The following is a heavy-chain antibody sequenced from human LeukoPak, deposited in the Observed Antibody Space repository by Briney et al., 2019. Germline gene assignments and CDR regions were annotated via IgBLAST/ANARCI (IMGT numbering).Heavy chain of an antibody. V-gene: IGHV1-8*01. CDR3: AMYSSSWTPSLGDY. D-gene: IGHD6-13*01. Sequence: GASVKVSCQASGYTFTSYDINWVRQATGQGLEWMGWMNPNSGNTGYAQKFQGRVTMTRNTSISTAYMELSSLRSEDTAVYYCAMYSSSWTPSLGDYWGQGTLVTVSS. CDR2: MNPNSGNT. CDR1: GYTFTSYD. J-gene: IGHJ4*02.